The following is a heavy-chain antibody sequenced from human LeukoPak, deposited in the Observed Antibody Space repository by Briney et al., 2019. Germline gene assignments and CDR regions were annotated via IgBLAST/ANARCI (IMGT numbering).Heavy chain of an antibody. CDR1: GFTFSSYS. Sequence: GGSLRLSCAASGFTFSSYSMNWVRQAPGKGLEWVSYISRSSSTIYYADSVKGRFTIPRDNAKNSLYLQMNSLRAEETAVYYCAIQADSSGYPLPAGYWGQGTLVTVSP. J-gene: IGHJ4*02. V-gene: IGHV3-48*01. D-gene: IGHD3-22*01. CDR3: AIQADSSGYPLPAGY. CDR2: ISRSSSTI.